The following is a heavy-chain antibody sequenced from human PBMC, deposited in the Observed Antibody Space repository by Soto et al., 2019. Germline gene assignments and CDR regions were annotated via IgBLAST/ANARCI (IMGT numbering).Heavy chain of an antibody. CDR1: GGTFSSYA. CDR2: IIPIFGTA. Sequence: ASVKVSCKASGGTFSSYAISWVRQAPGQGLEWMGGIIPIFGTANYAQKFQGRVTITADESTSTAYMELSSLRSEDTAVYYCARGNIAVVVAAITLNYYGMDVWGQGTTVTVSS. CDR3: ARGNIAVVVAAITLNYYGMDV. J-gene: IGHJ6*02. D-gene: IGHD2-15*01. V-gene: IGHV1-69*13.